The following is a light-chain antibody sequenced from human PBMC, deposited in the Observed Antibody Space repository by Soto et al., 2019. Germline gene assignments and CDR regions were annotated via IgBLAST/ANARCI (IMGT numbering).Light chain of an antibody. CDR3: QQYTGYSRT. CDR1: QSISDS. Sequence: DNQMTQSPSTPSTSIGDRVTITCRASQSISDSLAWYQQKPGKAPFLLISDASNLERGVPSRFSGSGSGTEFTLTISSMQPDDFATYYCQQYTGYSRTFGQGTKVDI. V-gene: IGKV1-5*01. CDR2: DAS. J-gene: IGKJ1*01.